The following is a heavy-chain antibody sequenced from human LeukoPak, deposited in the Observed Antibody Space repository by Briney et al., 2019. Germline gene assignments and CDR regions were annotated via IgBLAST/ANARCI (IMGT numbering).Heavy chain of an antibody. D-gene: IGHD1-26*01. J-gene: IGHJ4*02. CDR2: IIPILGIA. CDR1: GGTFSSYT. CDR3: ATVYSGSYYFDY. Sequence: SSVKVSCKASGGTFSSYTISWVRQAPGQGLEWMGRIIPILGIANYAQELQGRVTITANESASAVYMELSSLRSDDTAAYYCATVYSGSYYFDYWGQGTLVTVSS. V-gene: IGHV1-69*02.